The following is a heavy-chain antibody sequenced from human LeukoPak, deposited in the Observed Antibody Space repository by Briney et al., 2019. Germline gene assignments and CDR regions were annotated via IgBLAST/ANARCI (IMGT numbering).Heavy chain of an antibody. CDR3: AREGSSGWKIDY. J-gene: IGHJ4*02. D-gene: IGHD6-19*01. Sequence: GRSLRLSCAASGFTFSSYGMHWVHQAPGKGLEWVAVISYDGSNKYYADSVKGRFTISRDNSKNTLYLQMNSLRAEDTAVYYCAREGSSGWKIDYWGQGTLVTVSS. CDR2: ISYDGSNK. V-gene: IGHV3-30*03. CDR1: GFTFSSYG.